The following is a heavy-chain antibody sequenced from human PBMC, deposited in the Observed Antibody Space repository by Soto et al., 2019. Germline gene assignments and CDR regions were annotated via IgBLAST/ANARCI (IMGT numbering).Heavy chain of an antibody. CDR2: VYNGGNT. V-gene: IGHV4-38-2*01. CDR1: GFSISSGNY. Sequence: SETLSLTCAVSGFSISSGNYWGWIRKHPGKGLEWIGRVYNGGNTYYNPSLKSRVSLSIDVSRNQFSLKLTSGTAADTAPYYCARARWYDAFNDWGQGTVVTDS. J-gene: IGHJ3*01. D-gene: IGHD2-15*01. CDR3: ARARWYDAFND.